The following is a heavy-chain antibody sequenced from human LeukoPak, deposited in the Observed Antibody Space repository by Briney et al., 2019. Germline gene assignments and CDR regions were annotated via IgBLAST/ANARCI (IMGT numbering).Heavy chain of an antibody. CDR2: INHSGST. CDR1: GGSFSGSN. J-gene: IGHJ5*02. CDR3: ARDSSGWYVRWFDP. Sequence: SETLSLTCAVYGGSFSGSNWSWFRQPPGKGLEWIGEINHSGSTNYNPSLKSRITISVDTSKNQFSLKLSSVTAADTAVYYCARDSSGWYVRWFDPWGQGTLVTVSS. D-gene: IGHD6-19*01. V-gene: IGHV4-34*01.